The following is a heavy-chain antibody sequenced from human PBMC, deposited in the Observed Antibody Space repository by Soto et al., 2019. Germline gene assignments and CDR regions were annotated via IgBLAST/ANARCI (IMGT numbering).Heavy chain of an antibody. Sequence: QVQLQQSGPGLVKSSQTLSLSCAISGDSVSSNSAAWNWIRQSPSSGLEWLGRTYYRSTWSNDYAISGKSRITIIPEKTKHHFSLQLYSVTPEGTAVYYCAGVSWFRGMDVWGRGTPVTVYS. V-gene: IGHV6-1*01. CDR2: TYYRSTWSN. D-gene: IGHD3-10*01. J-gene: IGHJ6*02. CDR1: GDSVSSNSAA. CDR3: AGVSWFRGMDV.